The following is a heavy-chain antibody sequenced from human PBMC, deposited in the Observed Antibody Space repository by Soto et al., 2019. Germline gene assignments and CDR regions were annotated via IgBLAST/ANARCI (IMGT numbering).Heavy chain of an antibody. Sequence: ITGPLTRGSCITCPYSWTSVRQDPGKGLEWIGNIHYNGETSYAASLGSRVTISEDTSKNQISLTLTSVTPADTAVYDCAGSLVTIQYYFYYYGLEVWGQGNKVP. CDR1: RGSCITCPYS. CDR3: AGSLVTIQYYFYYYGLEV. J-gene: IGHJ6*02. V-gene: IGHV4-61*01. CDR2: IHYNGET.